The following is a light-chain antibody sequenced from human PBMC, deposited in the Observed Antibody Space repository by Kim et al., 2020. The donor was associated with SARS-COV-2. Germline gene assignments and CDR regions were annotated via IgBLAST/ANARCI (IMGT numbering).Light chain of an antibody. V-gene: IGLV3-1*01. CDR1: KLGNKY. CDR2: QDS. J-gene: IGLJ3*02. CDR3: QAWDSSTAV. Sequence: VSTRQTDSITCSGDKLGNKYACWYQQKPGQSPVLVIYQDSKRPSGIPERFSGSNSGNTATLTISGTQAMDEADYYCQAWDSSTAVFGGGTQLTVL.